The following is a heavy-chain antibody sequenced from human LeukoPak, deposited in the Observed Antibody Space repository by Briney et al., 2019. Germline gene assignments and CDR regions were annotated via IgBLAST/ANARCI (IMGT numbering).Heavy chain of an antibody. V-gene: IGHV1-2*02. Sequence: GASVKVSCKASGYAFTGYYMHWVRQAPGQGLEWMGWINPNSGGTNYAQKFQGRVTMTRDTSISTAYMELSRLRSDDTAVYYCAAGGYCTNGVCYTVGMDVWGQGTTVTVSS. CDR3: AAGGYCTNGVCYTVGMDV. J-gene: IGHJ6*02. D-gene: IGHD2-8*01. CDR1: GYAFTGYY. CDR2: INPNSGGT.